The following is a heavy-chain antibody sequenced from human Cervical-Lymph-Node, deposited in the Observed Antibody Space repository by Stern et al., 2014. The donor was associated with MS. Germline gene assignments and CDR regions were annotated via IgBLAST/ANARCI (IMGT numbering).Heavy chain of an antibody. Sequence: QVQLVQSGGGVVQPGRSLRLSCAASGFTFSNYCMHWVRQAPGKGLEWLAVIWDDGNKKYYADSVKGRFTISRDNSKNTLFLQMSSLTAEDTALYYCARGNWNYEGMGYWGQGTLVTVSS. J-gene: IGHJ4*02. D-gene: IGHD1-7*01. CDR3: ARGNWNYEGMGY. V-gene: IGHV3-33*01. CDR2: IWDDGNKK. CDR1: GFTFSNYC.